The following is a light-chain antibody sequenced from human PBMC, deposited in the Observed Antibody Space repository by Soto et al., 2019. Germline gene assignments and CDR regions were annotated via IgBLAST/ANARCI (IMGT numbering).Light chain of an antibody. V-gene: IGLV2-14*01. CDR3: SSFASSSTNYV. CDR1: SNDFGGYNY. CDR2: DVS. Sequence: QSVLTQPASVSGSPGQSITISCTGTSNDFGGYNYVSWYQQHPGKAPKLMIYDVSNRPSGVSDRFSGSKSGNTASLTISGLQAEDEADYYCSSFASSSTNYVFGTGTKVTVL. J-gene: IGLJ1*01.